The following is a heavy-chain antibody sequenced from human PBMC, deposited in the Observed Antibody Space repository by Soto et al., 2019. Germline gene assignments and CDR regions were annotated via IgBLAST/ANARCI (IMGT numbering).Heavy chain of an antibody. J-gene: IGHJ4*02. Sequence: KTSETLSLTCTVSGYSISTGFNWGWIRRPPGKGLEWIGSVYHGGGTYYSPSLKSRVTISVDTSKNQFSLKLSSVTAADTAVYYCARDRGIAAAGTFHYFDYWGQGTLVTVSS. CDR2: VYHGGGT. D-gene: IGHD6-13*01. CDR3: ARDRGIAAAGTFHYFDY. CDR1: GYSISTGFN. V-gene: IGHV4-38-2*02.